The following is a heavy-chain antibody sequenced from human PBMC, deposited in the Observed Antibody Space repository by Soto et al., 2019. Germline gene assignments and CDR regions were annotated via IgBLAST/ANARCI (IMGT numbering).Heavy chain of an antibody. V-gene: IGHV3-30*18. Sequence: QVQLVESGGGVVQPGRSLRLSCAASGFTFSSYGMHWVRQAPGKGLEWVAVISYDGSNKYYADSVKGRFTISRDNSKNTLYLQKNSLRAEDTAVYYCAKIVVAVAGSIDYWGQGTLVTVSS. CDR3: AKIVVAVAGSIDY. D-gene: IGHD6-19*01. CDR1: GFTFSSYG. CDR2: ISYDGSNK. J-gene: IGHJ4*02.